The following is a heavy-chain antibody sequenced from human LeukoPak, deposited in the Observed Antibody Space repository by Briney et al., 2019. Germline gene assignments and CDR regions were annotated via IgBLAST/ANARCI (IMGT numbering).Heavy chain of an antibody. CDR2: ISSSSSYR. D-gene: IGHD3-16*01. Sequence: GGSLRLSCSASGFTFSSYSMNWVRQAPGQGLEWVSSISSSSSYRYYADSVKGRFNISKDNAKNSLYLQMNSLRAEDTAVYYCARDTKVVGMMITFGRFTSAFDISVQGTMVTVSS. CDR1: GFTFSSYS. V-gene: IGHV3-21*01. CDR3: ARDTKVVGMMITFGRFTSAFDI. J-gene: IGHJ3*02.